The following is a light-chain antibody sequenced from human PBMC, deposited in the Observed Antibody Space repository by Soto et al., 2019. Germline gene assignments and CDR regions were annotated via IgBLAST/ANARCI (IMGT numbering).Light chain of an antibody. CDR1: QSVTTW. CDR3: QQYDSYPLT. J-gene: IGKJ4*01. Sequence: DSQMTQSPSTLSASVGDRVTITCRASQSVTTWLAWYQQKPRKAPKILISKASNLQSAVPSRFSASGSGTEFTLTISSLQPDDFGTYYCQQYDSYPLTFGGGTQVEIK. V-gene: IGKV1-5*03. CDR2: KAS.